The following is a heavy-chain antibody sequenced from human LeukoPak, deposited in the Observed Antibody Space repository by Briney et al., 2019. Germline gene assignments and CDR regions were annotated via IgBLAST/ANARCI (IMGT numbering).Heavy chain of an antibody. CDR1: GGSLSGYY. D-gene: IGHD3-22*01. CDR3: ARARGFGPYYYDSSGYYYY. J-gene: IGHJ4*02. Sequence: PSETLSLTCAVSGGSLSGYYWSWIRQPPGKGLEWIGEINQSGSTNYNPSRKSRVTISVDTSKNQFSLKLSSVTAADTAVYYCARARGFGPYYYDSSGYYYYWGQGTLVTVSS. V-gene: IGHV4-34*01. CDR2: INQSGST.